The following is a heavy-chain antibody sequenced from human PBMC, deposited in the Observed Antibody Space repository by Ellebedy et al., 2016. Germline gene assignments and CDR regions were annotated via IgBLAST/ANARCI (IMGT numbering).Heavy chain of an antibody. D-gene: IGHD4-23*01. V-gene: IGHV1-18*01. J-gene: IGHJ5*02. CDR2: TNNR. CDR3: ARETRDRVGTSEAFYDP. Sequence: ASVKVSXXASGYSFMNHDIIWVRQAPGQGLEWMGGTNNRNHAQKFQGRVTMTADTSTTTAYMELRSLTFDDTALYYCARETRDRVGTSEAFYDPWGQGTLVTVSS. CDR1: GYSFMNHD.